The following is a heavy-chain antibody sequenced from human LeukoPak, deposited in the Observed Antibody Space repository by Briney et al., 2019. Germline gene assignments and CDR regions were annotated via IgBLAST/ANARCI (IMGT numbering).Heavy chain of an antibody. CDR2: IIPIFGTA. CDR1: GGTFSSYA. V-gene: IGHV1-69*06. D-gene: IGHD4-23*01. Sequence: GASVKVSCKASGGTFSSYAISWVRQAPGQGLEWMGGIIPIFGTANYAQKFQGRVTITADKSTSTAYTELSSLRSEDTAVYYCARDGLYGGNEGFYNWFDPWGQGTLVTVSS. J-gene: IGHJ5*02. CDR3: ARDGLYGGNEGFYNWFDP.